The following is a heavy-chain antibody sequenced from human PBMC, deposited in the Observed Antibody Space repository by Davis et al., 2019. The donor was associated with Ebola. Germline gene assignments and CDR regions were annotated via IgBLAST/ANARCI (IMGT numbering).Heavy chain of an antibody. V-gene: IGHV1-8*02. J-gene: IGHJ4*02. CDR2: MNPNSGNT. D-gene: IGHD1-26*01. CDR1: RYIFTRYG. Sequence: SVTVPRKTSRYIFTRYGITWVRQATGQGLEWMGWMNPNSGNTGYAQKFQGRITMTRNIPISTAYMELSSLRSDDTAVYYCARRVGARSGFDSWGQGSLVTVSS. CDR3: ARRVGARSGFDS.